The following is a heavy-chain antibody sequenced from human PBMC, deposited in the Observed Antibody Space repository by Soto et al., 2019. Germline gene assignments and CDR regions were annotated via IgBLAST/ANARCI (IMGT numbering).Heavy chain of an antibody. D-gene: IGHD6-13*01. J-gene: IGHJ6*03. CDR2: MNPNSGNT. V-gene: IGHV1-8*01. Sequence: ASVKVSCKASGYTFTSYHINWVRQATGQGLEWMGWMNPNSGNTGYAQKFQGRVTMTRNTSISTAYMELSSLRSEDTAVYYCARGNSWYPPRWGYYYMDVWGKGTTVTVSS. CDR3: ARGNSWYPPRWGYYYMDV. CDR1: GYTFTSYH.